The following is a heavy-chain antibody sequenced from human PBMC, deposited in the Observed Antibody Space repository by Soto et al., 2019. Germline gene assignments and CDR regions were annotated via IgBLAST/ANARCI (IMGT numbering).Heavy chain of an antibody. CDR1: GFTFSSYS. V-gene: IGHV3-48*01. CDR2: ISTGGSII. CDR3: ARGRPVDY. J-gene: IGHJ4*01. Sequence: PGGSLRLSCAASGFTFSSYSINWVRQAPGKGLEWLSYISTGGSIIYYGDSVRGRFTISRDDSKNSLYLQMNSLTAEDTAIYYCARGRPVDYWGHGTLVTVSS.